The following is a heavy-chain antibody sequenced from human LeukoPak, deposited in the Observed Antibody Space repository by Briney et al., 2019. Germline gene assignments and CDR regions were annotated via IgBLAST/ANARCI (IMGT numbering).Heavy chain of an antibody. CDR3: TTDAFLYDFWSGYLPLVGDAFDI. D-gene: IGHD3-3*01. Sequence: GGSLRLSCAASGFTFSNAWMSWVRQAPGKGLEWVGRIKSKTDGGTTDYAAPVKGRFTISRDDSKNTLYLQMNSLKTEDTAVYYCTTDAFLYDFWSGYLPLVGDAFDIWGQGTLVTVSS. V-gene: IGHV3-15*01. CDR2: IKSKTDGGTT. CDR1: GFTFSNAW. J-gene: IGHJ4*02.